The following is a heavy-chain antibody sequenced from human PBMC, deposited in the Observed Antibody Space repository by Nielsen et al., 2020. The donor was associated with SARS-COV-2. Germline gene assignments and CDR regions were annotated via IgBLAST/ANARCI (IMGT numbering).Heavy chain of an antibody. CDR3: ARDHGYNYAYGHYYYGMDV. J-gene: IGHJ6*02. D-gene: IGHD5-24*01. V-gene: IGHV4-59*11. Sequence: SETLSLTCTVSGGSISSHYWSWIRQPPGKGLEWIGYISNTGNTNYNPSLQSRVTISVDTSKNQFSLKLSSVTAADTAVYYCARDHGYNYAYGHYYYGMDVWGQGTTVTVSS. CDR1: GGSISSHY. CDR2: ISNTGNT.